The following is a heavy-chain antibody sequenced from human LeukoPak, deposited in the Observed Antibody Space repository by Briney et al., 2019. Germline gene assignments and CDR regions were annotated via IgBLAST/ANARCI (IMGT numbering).Heavy chain of an antibody. V-gene: IGHV4-61*05. J-gene: IGHJ3*02. D-gene: IGHD3-22*01. CDR1: GGSISSSSYY. CDR2: IYYSGST. Sequence: SETLSLTCTVSGGSISSSSYYWGWIRQPPGKGLEWIGYIYYSGSTNYNPSLKSRVTISVDTSKNQFSLKLSSVTAADTAVYYCARVPYYYDSSGWSGAFDIWGQGTMVTVSS. CDR3: ARVPYYYDSSGWSGAFDI.